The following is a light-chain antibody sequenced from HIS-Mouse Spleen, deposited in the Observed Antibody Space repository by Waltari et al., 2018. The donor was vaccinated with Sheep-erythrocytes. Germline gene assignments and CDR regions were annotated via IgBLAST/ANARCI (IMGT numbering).Light chain of an antibody. CDR2: DVS. CDR3: CSYAGSYNHV. CDR1: SSDVGGYNY. J-gene: IGLJ2*01. Sequence: QSALTQPRSVSGSPGQSVTISCTGTSSDVGGYNYVSWYQQHPGKAPKPMIYDVSKRPSGVPDRFSGSKSGNTASLTISGLQAEDEADYYCCSYAGSYNHVFGGGTKLTVL. V-gene: IGLV2-11*01.